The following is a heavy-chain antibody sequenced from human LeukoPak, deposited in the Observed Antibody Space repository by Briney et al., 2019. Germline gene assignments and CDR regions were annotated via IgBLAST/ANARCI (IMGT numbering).Heavy chain of an antibody. J-gene: IGHJ4*02. V-gene: IGHV3-23*01. CDR3: ARDLFSSTGYYTYFDY. CDR2: ISGGGGST. Sequence: PGGSLRLSCAASGFTFSSYAMSWVRQAPGKGLEWVSAISGGGGSTYYADSVKGRFTISRDNSKNTLYLQMNSLRAEDTAVYYCARDLFSSTGYYTYFDYWGQGTLVTVSS. CDR1: GFTFSSYA. D-gene: IGHD3/OR15-3a*01.